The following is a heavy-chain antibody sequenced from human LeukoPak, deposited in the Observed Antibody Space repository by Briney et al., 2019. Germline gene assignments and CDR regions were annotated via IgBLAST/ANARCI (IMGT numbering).Heavy chain of an antibody. J-gene: IGHJ4*02. CDR2: FDPEDGET. Sequence: ASVKVSCKVSGYTLTELSMHWVRQAPGKGLEWIGGFDPEDGETIYAQKFQGRVTMTEDTSTDTAYMELSSLRSEDTAVYYCATGFSSGWSHYFDYWGQGTLVTVSS. CDR3: ATGFSSGWSHYFDY. D-gene: IGHD6-19*01. V-gene: IGHV1-24*01. CDR1: GYTLTELS.